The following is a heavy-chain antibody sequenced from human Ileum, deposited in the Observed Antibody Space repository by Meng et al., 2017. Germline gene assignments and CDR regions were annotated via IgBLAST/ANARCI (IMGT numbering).Heavy chain of an antibody. V-gene: IGHV4-39*01. CDR1: GGSISSSSHC. CDR2: ICYSGNT. CDR3: ARRTGEVDLLDY. D-gene: IGHD7-27*01. J-gene: IGHJ4*02. Sequence: QLQLQESGPGLVKPSETLSRMCTVSGGSISSSSHCCDWIRQPPGKGLEWIGSICYSGNTYYNPSLTSRVSMSVDTSKKQISLKLNSVTAADTAVYYCARRTGEVDLLDYWGQGTLVTVSS.